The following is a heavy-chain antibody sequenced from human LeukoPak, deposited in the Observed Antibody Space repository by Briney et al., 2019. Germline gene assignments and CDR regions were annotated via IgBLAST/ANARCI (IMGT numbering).Heavy chain of an antibody. D-gene: IGHD1-26*01. CDR1: GFTFTTYE. CDR3: TRGGYYGDFDY. V-gene: IGHV3-15*01. J-gene: IGHJ4*02. CDR2: IKSKTDGGTT. Sequence: PGGSLRLSCAASGFTFTTYEMNWVRPAPGKGLEWVGRIKSKTDGGTTDYTAPVKGRFTISRDDSKNTLYLQMNSLKTEDTAVYYCTRGGYYGDFDYWGQGTLVTVSS.